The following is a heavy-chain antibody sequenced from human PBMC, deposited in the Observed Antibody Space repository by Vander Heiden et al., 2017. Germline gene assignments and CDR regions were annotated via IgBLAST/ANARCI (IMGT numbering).Heavy chain of an antibody. CDR1: GYTFTRYD. CDR3: AKDLHCSSPSCSTLENDYGMDI. V-gene: IGHV1-8*01. D-gene: IGHD2-2*02. CDR2: VNPISGGT. Sequence: QVQLVQSGAEVKKPGASVKVSCSASGYTFTRYDINWVRQAPGQGLEWMGRVNPISGGTDYAQQFKGRVTMTRNTSINTVYMELSSLRSEDTAVYFCAKDLHCSSPSCSTLENDYGMDIWGQGTTVTVSS. J-gene: IGHJ6*02.